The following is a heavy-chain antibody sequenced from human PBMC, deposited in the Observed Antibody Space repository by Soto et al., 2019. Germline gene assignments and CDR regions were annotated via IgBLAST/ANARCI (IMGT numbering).Heavy chain of an antibody. CDR2: INHSGRS. D-gene: IGHD3-9*01. V-gene: IGHV4-34*01. J-gene: IGHJ6*02. CDR1: GGSFSGYY. CDR3: ARDCLHYDILTGYNSPYYYYGMDV. Sequence: PSETLSLTCAVYGGSFSGYYWHCIRQPPGKGLEWIVEINHSGRSNYNPSLKSRVTISVDTYKNHFSLKLNSVTAADTAVYDCARDCLHYDILTGYNSPYYYYGMDVWGQGTTVTVS.